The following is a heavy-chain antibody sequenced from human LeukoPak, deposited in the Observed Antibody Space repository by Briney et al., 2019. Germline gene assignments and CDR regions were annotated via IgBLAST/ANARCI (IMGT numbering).Heavy chain of an antibody. D-gene: IGHD3-10*01. J-gene: IGHJ6*03. CDR1: GYSFTSYW. V-gene: IGHV5-51*01. CDR2: IYPGDSDT. Sequence: KRGESLKISCKGSGYSFTSYWIGWVRQMPGKGLEWMGIIYPGDSDTRYSPSFQGQVTISADKSISTAYLQWSSLKASDTAMYYCARHKRNYGSGSYFHYYYYYMDVWGKGTTVTVSS. CDR3: ARHKRNYGSGSYFHYYYYYMDV.